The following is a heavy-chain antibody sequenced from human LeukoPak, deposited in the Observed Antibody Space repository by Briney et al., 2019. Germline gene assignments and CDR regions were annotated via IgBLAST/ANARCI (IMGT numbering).Heavy chain of an antibody. D-gene: IGHD6-13*01. CDR2: VNSDGSIT. J-gene: IGHJ4*02. CDR3: ARVPYSGSYFDY. CDR1: GFTFSSYW. V-gene: IGHV3-74*01. Sequence: PRGSLRLSCAGSGFTFSSYWMHWVRHAPGKGLVWVSRVNSDGSITSYADSVKGRFTISRDNAKNTLYLQMNSLRAEDTAVYYCARVPYSGSYFDYWGQGTLVTVSS.